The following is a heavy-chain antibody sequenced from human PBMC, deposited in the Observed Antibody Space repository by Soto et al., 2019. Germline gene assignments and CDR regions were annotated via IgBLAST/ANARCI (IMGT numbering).Heavy chain of an antibody. Sequence: QVQLQESGPGLVKPSETLSLTCTVSGGSISRGGYYWSWIRQNPGKGLEWIGYTYISVSTYYKPSLKSRVTISVDTSKNQFSLKLTSVTAADTAVYYCARDPAPWGQGTLVTVSS. CDR2: TYISVST. V-gene: IGHV4-31*03. CDR1: GGSISRGGYY. J-gene: IGHJ5*02. CDR3: ARDPAP.